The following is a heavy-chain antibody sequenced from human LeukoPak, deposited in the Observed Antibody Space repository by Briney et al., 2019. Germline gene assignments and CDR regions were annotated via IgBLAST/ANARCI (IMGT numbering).Heavy chain of an antibody. CDR1: GFTFGDYA. V-gene: IGHV3-49*04. J-gene: IGHJ4*02. Sequence: GGSLRLSCAASGFTFGDYAMSWVRQAPGKGLEWVGFIRSRAYGGTTEYAASVKGRFTISRDDSKSIAYLQMNSLKTEDTAVYYCTRDRPGYYGSGSYYGAYWGQGTLVTVSS. D-gene: IGHD3-10*01. CDR2: IRSRAYGGTT. CDR3: TRDRPGYYGSGSYYGAY.